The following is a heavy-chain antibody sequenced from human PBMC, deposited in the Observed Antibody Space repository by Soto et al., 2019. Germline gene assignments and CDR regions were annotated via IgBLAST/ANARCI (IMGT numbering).Heavy chain of an antibody. Sequence: QVQLVQSGAEVKKPGSSVKVSCKASGGTFSSYAISWVRQAPGQGLEWMGGIIPIFGTANYARKFQGRVTITADESTSTGYMELSSLRSEDTAVYYCASPSRPIVVVGAATGTRYYYGMDVWGQGTTVTVSS. CDR3: ASPSRPIVVVGAATGTRYYYGMDV. J-gene: IGHJ6*02. D-gene: IGHD2-15*01. CDR1: GGTFSSYA. V-gene: IGHV1-69*01. CDR2: IIPIFGTA.